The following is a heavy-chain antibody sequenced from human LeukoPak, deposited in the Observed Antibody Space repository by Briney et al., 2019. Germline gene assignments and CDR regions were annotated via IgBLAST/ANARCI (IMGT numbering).Heavy chain of an antibody. CDR1: GGSMSRYY. D-gene: IGHD3-3*02. V-gene: IGHV4-59*01. CDR2: MYYSGST. CDR3: ARSSTGSYFDY. J-gene: IGHJ4*02. Sequence: SETLSLTCTVPGGSMSRYYWSWIRQPPRKGLEWIGYMYYSGSTKYNPSLKSRVTISVDTSKNQFSLKLSSVTAADTAVYYCARSSTGSYFDYWGREPWSPSPQ.